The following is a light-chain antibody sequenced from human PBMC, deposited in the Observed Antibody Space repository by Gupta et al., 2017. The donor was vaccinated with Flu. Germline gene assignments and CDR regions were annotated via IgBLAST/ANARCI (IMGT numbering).Light chain of an antibody. J-gene: IGLJ2*01. Sequence: QSALTQPASVSGSPGQSITIPCTGSSSDIGGFNLVSWYQLHPDKAPKLLIFEAYKRPSGVSNRFSGSKSGNTASLTISGLQAEDDGDYYCCSYAGSSTLIFGGGTKLTVL. CDR2: EAY. CDR1: SSDIGGFNL. CDR3: CSYAGSSTLI. V-gene: IGLV2-23*01.